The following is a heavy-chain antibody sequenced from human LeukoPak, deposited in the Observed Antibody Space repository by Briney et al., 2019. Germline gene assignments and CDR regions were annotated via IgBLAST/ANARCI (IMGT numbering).Heavy chain of an antibody. D-gene: IGHD2-2*01. CDR2: IYPGDSDT. CDR3: ARAYCSSTSCYLLDP. V-gene: IGHV5-51*01. J-gene: IGHJ5*02. Sequence: GESLKISCKGSGYRFSNYWIAWVRQMPGKGLEWMGIIYPGDSDTGYSPSFQGQVTISADKSISTASLQWSSLKASDTAMYYCARAYCSSTSCYLLDPWGQGTLVTVSS. CDR1: GYRFSNYW.